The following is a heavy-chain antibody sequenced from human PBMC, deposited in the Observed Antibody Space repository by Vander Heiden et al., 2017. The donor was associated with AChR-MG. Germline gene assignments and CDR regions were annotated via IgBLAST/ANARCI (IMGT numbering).Heavy chain of an antibody. D-gene: IGHD3-22*01. V-gene: IGHV3-30*02. CDR3: AKDKGSSSGYYLLD. CDR2: IRYDGSNK. CDR1: GFPFGSYG. Sequence: QVQLVESGGGVVHPGGSLRPSCPAPGFPFGSYGMHWVRQAPGKGLEWVAFIRYDGSNKYYADSVKGRFTISRDNSKNTLYLQMNSLRAEDTAVYYCAKDKGSSSGYYLLDWGQGTLVTVSS. J-gene: IGHJ4*02.